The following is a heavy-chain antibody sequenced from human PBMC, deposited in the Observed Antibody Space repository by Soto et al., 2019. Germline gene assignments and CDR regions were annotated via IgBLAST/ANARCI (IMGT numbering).Heavy chain of an antibody. J-gene: IGHJ4*02. V-gene: IGHV3-23*01. CDR2: ISGSGGST. CDR3: AKNRCYSSSYNFDY. D-gene: IGHD6-6*01. CDR1: GLTFSTFG. Sequence: EVQLLESGGGLVQPGGSLRLSCAASGLTFSTFGMTWVRQAPGKGLEWVSGISGSGGSTYYADSVKGRFTISRDNSKNTLYLKMNSLRAEHTALYYCAKNRCYSSSYNFDYWGQGTLVTVSS.